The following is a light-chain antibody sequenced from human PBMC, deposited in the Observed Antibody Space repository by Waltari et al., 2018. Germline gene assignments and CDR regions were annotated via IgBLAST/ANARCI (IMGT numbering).Light chain of an antibody. J-gene: IGKJ1*01. Sequence: DVVMTQTPLSLSVTPVRPASIACKSTQSLLHTDGMTYLYWFLQKPGQPPQLLIYELSKRFSGVPDRFSGSGSGTDFTLRISRVEAEDVGVYYCMQSLQLSMWTFGQGTKVEIK. CDR3: MQSLQLSMWT. V-gene: IGKV2D-29*01. CDR2: ELS. CDR1: QSLLHTDGMTY.